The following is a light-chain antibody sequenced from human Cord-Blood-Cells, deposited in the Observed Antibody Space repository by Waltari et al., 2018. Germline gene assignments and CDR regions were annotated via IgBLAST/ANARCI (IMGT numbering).Light chain of an antibody. CDR2: EGS. CDR1: SSDFGSYNL. CDR3: CSYAGSSTWV. V-gene: IGLV2-23*01. J-gene: IGLJ3*02. Sequence: QSALTQPASVSGSPGQSITISCTGTSSDFGSYNLVSWYQQHPGKPPKLMIYEGSKRPSGVSNRFSGSKSGNTASLTISGLQAEDEADYYCCSYAGSSTWVFGGGTKLTVL.